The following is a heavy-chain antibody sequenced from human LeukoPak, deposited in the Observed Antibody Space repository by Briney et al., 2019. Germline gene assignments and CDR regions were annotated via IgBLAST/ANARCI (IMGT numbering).Heavy chain of an antibody. V-gene: IGHV3-7*01. CDR1: GFTFSSYW. CDR2: IKQDGSAK. CDR3: AGDAFDI. J-gene: IGHJ3*02. Sequence: GGSLRLSCAASGFTFSSYWMNWVRQAPGKGLECVANIKQDGSAKYYVDSVKGRFTISRDDSKNTLYLQMNSLRAEDTAVYYCAGDAFDIWGQGTMVTVSS.